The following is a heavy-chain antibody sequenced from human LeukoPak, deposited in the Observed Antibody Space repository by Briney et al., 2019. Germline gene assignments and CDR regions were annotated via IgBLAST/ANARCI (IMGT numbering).Heavy chain of an antibody. CDR1: GFTFSSYS. D-gene: IGHD2-21*01. CDR3: AKDYCGGGRCDEIPIDY. V-gene: IGHV3-23*01. CDR2: ITDSGVLT. J-gene: IGHJ4*02. Sequence: GSLRLSCAASGFTFSSYSMNWVRQAPGKGLDWVATITDSGVLTFYADSVKGRFSISRDNSRNTVYLQMNSLRVEDTAVYYCAKDYCGGGRCDEIPIDYWGQGTLVTVSS.